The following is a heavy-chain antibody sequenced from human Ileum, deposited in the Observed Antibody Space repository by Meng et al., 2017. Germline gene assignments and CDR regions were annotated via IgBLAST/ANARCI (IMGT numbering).Heavy chain of an antibody. V-gene: IGHV4-4*02. J-gene: IGHJ4*02. D-gene: IGHD3-10*01. CDR3: ARHGSGSYPYLEY. CDR2: IYNSGSN. Sequence: QGWGPGSVKPSGTLSLTVAVSVGIIINSNWWRWVRRPPVKGLEWMGHIYNSGSNNYNTSRMSRVTISVNKHRNQFFLTLSSVTAADKAVYYCARHGSGSYPYLEYWGQGTLVTVSS. CDR1: VGIIINSNW.